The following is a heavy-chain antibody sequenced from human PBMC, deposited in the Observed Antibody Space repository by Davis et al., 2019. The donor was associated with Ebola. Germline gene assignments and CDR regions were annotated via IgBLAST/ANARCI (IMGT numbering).Heavy chain of an antibody. CDR2: ISAGNGNT. J-gene: IGHJ6*02. CDR1: GYTFTSYA. Sequence: GGSLRLSCAASGYTFTSYAMHWVRQAPGQRLEWMGWISAGNGNTKYSQKFQGRVTITRDTSASTAYMELSSLRSEDTAVYYCARDWRDYPYGMDVWGQGTTVTVSS. CDR3: ARDWRDYPYGMDV. V-gene: IGHV1-3*01.